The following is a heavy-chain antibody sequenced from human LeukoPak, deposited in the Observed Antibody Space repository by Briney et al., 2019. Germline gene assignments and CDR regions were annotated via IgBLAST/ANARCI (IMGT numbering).Heavy chain of an antibody. J-gene: IGHJ5*02. CDR2: IWHDGSNK. Sequence: GGSLRLSCAASGFTFSSYGIHWFRQAPGKGLEWVAVIWHDGSNKNYADSVKGRFTISRDNSKNTVDLQMNSLRIEDTAVYYCVRDVGPWFDPWGQGTLVTVSS. D-gene: IGHD1-26*01. CDR1: GFTFSSYG. CDR3: VRDVGPWFDP. V-gene: IGHV3-33*01.